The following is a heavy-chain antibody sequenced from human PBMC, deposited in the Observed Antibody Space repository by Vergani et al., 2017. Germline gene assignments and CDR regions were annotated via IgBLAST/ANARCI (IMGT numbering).Heavy chain of an antibody. V-gene: IGHV3-33*01. D-gene: IGHD6-13*01. Sequence: QVQLVESGGGVVQPGRSLRLSCAASGFTFSSYGMHWVRQAPGKGLEWVAVIWYDGSNKYYADSVKGRFTISRDNSKNTLYLQMNSLRAEDTAVYYCARHEGAGAAGTFDYWGQGTLVTVSS. CDR3: ARHEGAGAAGTFDY. J-gene: IGHJ4*02. CDR2: IWYDGSNK. CDR1: GFTFSSYG.